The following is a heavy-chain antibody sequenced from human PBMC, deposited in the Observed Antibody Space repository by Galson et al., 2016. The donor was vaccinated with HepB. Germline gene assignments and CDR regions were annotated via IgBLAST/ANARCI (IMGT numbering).Heavy chain of an antibody. CDR3: ARHRFPGGVSDAFDI. Sequence: QSGAEVKKPGEPLKISCQGSGFNFSTFWIGWVRQAPGIGLEWMGIIYPGDSDIRHTPSLPGQVIISADKSPGTAYLQWDSLTASDTGIYYCARHRFPGGVSDAFDIWGQGTLVTVSS. V-gene: IGHV5-51*01. J-gene: IGHJ3*02. CDR2: IYPGDSDI. CDR1: GFNFSTFW.